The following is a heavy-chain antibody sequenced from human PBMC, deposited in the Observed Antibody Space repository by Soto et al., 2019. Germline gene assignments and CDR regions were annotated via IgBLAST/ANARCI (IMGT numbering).Heavy chain of an antibody. CDR2: IDPSDSYT. J-gene: IGHJ6*02. V-gene: IGHV5-10-1*01. CDR1: GYTFTNYW. D-gene: IGHD5-12*01. Sequence: PGESLKISCKGSGYTFTNYWIHWVRQMPGKGLEWMGRIDPSDSYTDYSPSFQGHVTISTDKSISTAYLQWSSLKASDTAMYYCARLSGFSFGMDVWGQGTTVTVSS. CDR3: ARLSGFSFGMDV.